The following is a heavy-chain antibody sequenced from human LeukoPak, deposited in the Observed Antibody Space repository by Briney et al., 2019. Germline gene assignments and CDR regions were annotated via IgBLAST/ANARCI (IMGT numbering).Heavy chain of an antibody. D-gene: IGHD6-19*01. CDR1: GYTFTSYG. CDR3: ARDGGLNSSGSQ. V-gene: IGHV1-18*01. CDR2: ISAYNGNT. Sequence: ASVKVSCKASGYTFTSYGISWVRQAPGQGLEWMGWISAYNGNTNYAQKLQGRVTMTTDTSTSTAYVELRSLRSDDTAVYYCARDGGLNSSGSQWGQGTLVTVSS. J-gene: IGHJ4*02.